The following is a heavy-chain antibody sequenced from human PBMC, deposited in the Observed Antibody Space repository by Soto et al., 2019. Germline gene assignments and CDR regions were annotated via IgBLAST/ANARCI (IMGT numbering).Heavy chain of an antibody. D-gene: IGHD6-19*01. CDR1: GFTFSSYG. CDR2: ISYDGSNK. CDR3: EASAVAGDALFDY. J-gene: IGHJ4*02. V-gene: IGHV3-30*03. Sequence: QVQLVESGGGVVQPGRSLRLSCAASGFTFSSYGMHWVRQAPGKGLEWVAVISYDGSNKYYADSVKRRFTISRDNSKNTRYLQMNSLRPEDTAVYYCEASAVAGDALFDYWGQGTLVTVSS.